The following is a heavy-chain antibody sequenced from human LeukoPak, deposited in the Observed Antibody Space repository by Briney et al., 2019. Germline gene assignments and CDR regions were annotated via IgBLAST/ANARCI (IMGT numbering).Heavy chain of an antibody. CDR1: GFTFSSYS. V-gene: IGHV3-48*01. Sequence: GGSLRLSCAASGFTFSSYSMNWVRQAPGKGLEWVSYISSSSSTIYYADSVKGRFTISRDNAKNSLYLQMNSLRAEDTAVYYCARDQGNYGSGSYYDYWGQGTLVTVSS. J-gene: IGHJ4*02. CDR2: ISSSSSTI. CDR3: ARDQGNYGSGSYYDY. D-gene: IGHD3-10*01.